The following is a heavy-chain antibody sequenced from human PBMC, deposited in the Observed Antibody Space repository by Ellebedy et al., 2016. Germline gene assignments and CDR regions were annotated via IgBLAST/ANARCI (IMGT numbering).Heavy chain of an antibody. D-gene: IGHD4-23*01. CDR3: ATSGADSGFDS. J-gene: IGHJ5*01. CDR1: GFTFSDHY. CDR2: SRGKGDRYTT. V-gene: IGHV3-72*01. Sequence: GGSLRLSCAASGFTFSDHYMDWVRQAPGKGLEWVGRSRGKGDRYTTEYAASVKGRFSISRDDSKNSLYLQMNSLKTEDTAVYYCATSGADSGFDSWGQGTLVTVSS.